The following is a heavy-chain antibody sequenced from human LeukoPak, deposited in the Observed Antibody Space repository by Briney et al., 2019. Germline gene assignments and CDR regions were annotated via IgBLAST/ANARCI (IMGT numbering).Heavy chain of an antibody. CDR1: GYSFSDYG. CDR3: AKGGPRDGYIDFDY. V-gene: IGHV3-23*01. D-gene: IGHD5-12*01. Sequence: GGSLRLSCAASGYSFSDYGMTWVRQAPGQGLEWVSALSLTADTTFYADSVRGRFTISRDNSQNVVYLQMNSLRAEDTAVYYCAKGGPRDGYIDFDYWGHGTLVTVSS. J-gene: IGHJ4*01. CDR2: LSLTADTT.